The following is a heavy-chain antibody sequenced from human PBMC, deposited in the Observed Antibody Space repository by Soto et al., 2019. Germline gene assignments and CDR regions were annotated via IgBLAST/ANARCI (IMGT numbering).Heavy chain of an antibody. Sequence: QVQLVQSGAEVKKPGASVKVSCKASGYTFTSYGISWVRQAPGQGLEWMGWISAYNGNTNYAQKLHGRVTMTTETSTSTAYMELRSLRSDDTAVYYCAGSIPDIVVVPAAIESTINWFDPWGQGTLVTVSS. CDR3: AGSIPDIVVVPAAIESTINWFDP. J-gene: IGHJ5*02. D-gene: IGHD2-2*02. V-gene: IGHV1-18*04. CDR1: GYTFTSYG. CDR2: ISAYNGNT.